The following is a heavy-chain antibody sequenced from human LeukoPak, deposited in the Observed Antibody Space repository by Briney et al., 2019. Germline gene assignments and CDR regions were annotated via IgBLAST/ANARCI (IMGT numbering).Heavy chain of an antibody. V-gene: IGHV5-51*01. J-gene: IGHJ4*02. CDR2: IYPADSDT. CDR1: GYSFTNYW. Sequence: GESLKISCQVSGYSFTNYWIGWVRQMAGKGLESMGIIYPADSDTAYSPSFQGQVTISADKSISTVYLQWSSLKASDTAMYYCARQSRDGSKTRGYYFDYWGQGTLVTVS. D-gene: IGHD3-10*01. CDR3: ARQSRDGSKTRGYYFDY.